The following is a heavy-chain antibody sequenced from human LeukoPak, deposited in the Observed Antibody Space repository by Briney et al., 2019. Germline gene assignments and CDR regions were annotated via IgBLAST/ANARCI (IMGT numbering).Heavy chain of an antibody. Sequence: PGGSLRLSCAASGFTFSSYERNWVRQAPGKGLEGVSYISSSGSTIYYADSVKGRFTISRDNAKNSLYLQMNSLRAEDTAVYYCAKLRDYYDSSGQFDYWGQGTLVTVSS. V-gene: IGHV3-48*03. CDR2: ISSSGSTI. CDR3: AKLRDYYDSSGQFDY. D-gene: IGHD3-22*01. J-gene: IGHJ4*02. CDR1: GFTFSSYE.